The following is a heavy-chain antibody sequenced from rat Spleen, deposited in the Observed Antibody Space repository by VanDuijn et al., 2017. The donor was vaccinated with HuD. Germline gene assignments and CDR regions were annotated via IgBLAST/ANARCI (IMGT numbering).Heavy chain of an antibody. CDR1: GFTLSDHY. D-gene: IGHD4-6*01. V-gene: IGHV5-29*01. CDR3: ARHLGEPYFDY. J-gene: IGHJ3*01. CDR2: ISYAGSRT. Sequence: EVQLVESDGGLVQPGRSLKLSCAASGFTLSDHYMAWVRQTPTKGLEGVATISYAGSRTYYPDSVKGRFTISRDNAKNTLYLQMDSLRSEDTATYYCARHLGEPYFDYWGQGTLVTVSS.